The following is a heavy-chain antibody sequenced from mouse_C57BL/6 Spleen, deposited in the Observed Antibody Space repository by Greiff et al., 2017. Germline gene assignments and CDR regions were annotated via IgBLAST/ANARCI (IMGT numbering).Heavy chain of an antibody. Sequence: VKLVESGPGLVQPSQSLSITCTVSGFSLTSYGVHWVRPSPGKGLEWLGVIWSGGSTDYNAAFISRLSISKDNSKSQVFFKMNSLQADDTAIYYCARLYGNYVGWGQGTLVTGSA. J-gene: IGHJ3*01. CDR2: IWSGGST. CDR3: ARLYGNYVG. CDR1: GFSLTSYG. D-gene: IGHD2-1*01. V-gene: IGHV2-2*01.